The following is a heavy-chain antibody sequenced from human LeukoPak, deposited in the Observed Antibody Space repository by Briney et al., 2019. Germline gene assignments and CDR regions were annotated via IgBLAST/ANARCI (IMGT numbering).Heavy chain of an antibody. V-gene: IGHV1-69*04. D-gene: IGHD3-22*01. Sequence: SVKVSCKASGGTFSSYAISWVRQAPGQGLEWMGRIIPILGIANYAQKFQGRVTITADKSTSTAYMELSSLRSEDTAVYYCASNYYDSSGYYTPLVYWGQGTLVTVSS. CDR3: ASNYYDSSGYYTPLVY. CDR2: IIPILGIA. CDR1: GGTFSSYA. J-gene: IGHJ4*02.